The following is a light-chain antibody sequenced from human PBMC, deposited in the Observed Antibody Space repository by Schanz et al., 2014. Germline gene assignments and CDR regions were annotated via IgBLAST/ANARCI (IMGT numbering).Light chain of an antibody. CDR3: CSYAGSNTRRWV. J-gene: IGLJ3*02. CDR1: SSDVGSYNL. Sequence: QSALTQPASVSGSPGQSITISCTGTSSDVGSYNLVSWYQQHPGKAPKLMIYEDSKRPSGVSNRFSGSKSGNTASLTISGLQAEDEADYYCCSYAGSNTRRWVFGGGTKLTVL. V-gene: IGLV2-23*01. CDR2: EDS.